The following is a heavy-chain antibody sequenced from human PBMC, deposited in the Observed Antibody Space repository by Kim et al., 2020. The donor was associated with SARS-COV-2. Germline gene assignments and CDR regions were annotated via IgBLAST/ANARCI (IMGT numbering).Heavy chain of an antibody. CDR1: GFTFNSFA. V-gene: IGHV3-23*01. J-gene: IGHJ4*02. D-gene: IGHD5-18*01. Sequence: GGSLRLSCAASGFTFNSFAMSWVRQAPGKGLEWVSAVSDSSDKIYYADSVKGRFTISRDNSRNTLYLQLNSLRAGDTAVYYCAKGYSLDYWGVGALVTVSS. CDR2: VSDSSDKI. CDR3: AKGYSLDY.